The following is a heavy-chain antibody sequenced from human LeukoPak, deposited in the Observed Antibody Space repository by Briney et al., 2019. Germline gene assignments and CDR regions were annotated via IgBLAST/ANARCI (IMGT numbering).Heavy chain of an antibody. CDR3: AKATTYHDFWSGSHRMGYYYDY. Sequence: PGGSLRLSCAASGFTLSNYGMHWVRQAPGKGLEWVAFIRFDGSEKYDADSVQGRFTVSRDISNNTLYLQMDSLRPEDTAMYYCAKATTYHDFWSGSHRMGYYYDYWGQGTLVTVAS. CDR1: GFTLSNYG. J-gene: IGHJ4*02. CDR2: IRFDGSEK. V-gene: IGHV3-30*02. D-gene: IGHD3-3*01.